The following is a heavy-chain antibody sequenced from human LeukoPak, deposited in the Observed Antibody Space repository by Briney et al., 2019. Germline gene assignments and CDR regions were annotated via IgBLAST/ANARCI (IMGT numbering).Heavy chain of an antibody. J-gene: IGHJ6*03. Sequence: ASVKVSCKVSGYTLTELSMHWVRQAPGKGLEWMGGFDPEDGETIYAQKFQGRVTMTEDTSTDTAYMELSSLRSEDTAVYYCATVALAYYCDSSGQPRYYYYMDVWGKGTTVTVSS. D-gene: IGHD3-22*01. CDR1: GYTLTELS. CDR2: FDPEDGET. V-gene: IGHV1-24*01. CDR3: ATVALAYYCDSSGQPRYYYYMDV.